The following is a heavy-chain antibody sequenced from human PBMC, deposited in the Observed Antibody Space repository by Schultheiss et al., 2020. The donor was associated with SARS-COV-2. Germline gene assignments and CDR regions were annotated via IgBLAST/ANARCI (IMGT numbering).Heavy chain of an antibody. CDR3: ARILWFGELRIFDY. D-gene: IGHD3-10*01. Sequence: SGPTLVKPTQTLTLTCTFSGFSLSTSGMCVSWIRQPPGKALEWLALIDWDDDKYYSTSLKTRLTITKDTSKNQVVLTMTNMDPVDTATYYCARILWFGELRIFDYWGQGTLVTVSS. V-gene: IGHV2-70*01. CDR2: IDWDDDK. J-gene: IGHJ4*02. CDR1: GFSLSTSGMC.